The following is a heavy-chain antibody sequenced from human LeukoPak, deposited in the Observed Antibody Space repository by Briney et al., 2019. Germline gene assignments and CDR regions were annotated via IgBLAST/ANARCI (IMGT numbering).Heavy chain of an antibody. CDR2: IYPGGGST. V-gene: IGHV1-46*01. D-gene: IGHD2-8*02. Sequence: ASVKVSCKASGYTFTSYYIHWVRQAPGQGPGWMGIIYPGGGSTSYAQKFQGRVTMTRDMSTSTVYMELSSLRSEDTAVYYCARGTDFDYWGQGTLVTVSS. CDR3: ARGTDFDY. CDR1: GYTFTSYY. J-gene: IGHJ4*02.